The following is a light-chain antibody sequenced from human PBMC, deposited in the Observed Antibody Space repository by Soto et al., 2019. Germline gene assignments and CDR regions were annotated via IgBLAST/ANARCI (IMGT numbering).Light chain of an antibody. CDR1: QSVSSN. CDR2: DAS. Sequence: EIVMTQSPATLSVSPGEKTTLSCRASQSVSSNLAWYQQKPGQTPRLLIYDASIRAAGIPARFSGRGSGTEFTLTISSLQSEDFAIYYCQQYNNWPPITFGQGTRLEIK. V-gene: IGKV3-15*01. CDR3: QQYNNWPPIT. J-gene: IGKJ5*01.